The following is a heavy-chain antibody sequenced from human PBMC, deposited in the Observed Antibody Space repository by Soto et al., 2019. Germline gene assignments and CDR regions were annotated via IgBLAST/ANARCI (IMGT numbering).Heavy chain of an antibody. Sequence: QAPLLESGGGVVRPGRSLRLSCAASGFTFNNYAFHWVRQAPGKGLEWLTGISYDGRGIHYSDSVKARFTIARDRSNNTAYMKMNTLRPEDTSLSYCGRDPLAETGSCIDYWGQGTLVTVS. V-gene: IGHV3-30*16. D-gene: IGHD3-9*01. CDR1: GFTFNNYA. J-gene: IGHJ4*02. CDR3: GRDPLAETGSCIDY. CDR2: ISYDGRGI.